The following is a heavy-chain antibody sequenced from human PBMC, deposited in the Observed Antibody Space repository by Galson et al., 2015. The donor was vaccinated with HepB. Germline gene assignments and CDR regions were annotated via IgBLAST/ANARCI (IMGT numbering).Heavy chain of an antibody. V-gene: IGHV3-74*01. D-gene: IGHD1-26*01. Sequence: SLRLSCAASGFTFSDYWMHWVRQAPGKGLVWVSRINSDATNTTYADAVEGRFTVSRDNAKDTLFLQMNGLRAEDTAVYYCARVRGRYQYAALDIGGPGKMVTVSS. J-gene: IGHJ3*02. CDR3: ARVRGRYQYAALDI. CDR1: GFTFSDYW. CDR2: INSDATNT.